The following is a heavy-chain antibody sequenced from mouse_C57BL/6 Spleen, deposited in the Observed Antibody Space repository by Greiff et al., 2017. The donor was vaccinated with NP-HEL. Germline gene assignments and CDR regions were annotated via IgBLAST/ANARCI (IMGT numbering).Heavy chain of an antibody. CDR2: IYPGDGDT. Sequence: QVQLQQSGAELVKPGASVKISCKASGYAFSSYWMNWVKQRPGKGLEWIGQIYPGDGDTNYNGKFKGKATLTADKSPSTAYMQLSSLTSEDSAVYFCARGGNYGNYVWYFDVWGTGTTVTVSS. J-gene: IGHJ1*03. CDR3: ARGGNYGNYVWYFDV. CDR1: GYAFSSYW. D-gene: IGHD2-1*01. V-gene: IGHV1-80*01.